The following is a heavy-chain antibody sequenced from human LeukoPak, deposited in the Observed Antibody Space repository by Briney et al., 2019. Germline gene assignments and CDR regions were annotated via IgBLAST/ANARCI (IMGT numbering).Heavy chain of an antibody. V-gene: IGHV4-61*02. CDR2: IYTSGST. J-gene: IGHJ5*02. Sequence: SSETLSLTCTVSGGSISSGSYYWSWIRQPARKGLEWIGRIYTSGSTNYNPSLKSRVTISVDTSKNQFSLKLSSVTAADTAVYYCARYPYCSSTSCPSNWFDPWGQGTLVNVS. CDR3: ARYPYCSSTSCPSNWFDP. D-gene: IGHD2-2*01. CDR1: GGSISSGSYY.